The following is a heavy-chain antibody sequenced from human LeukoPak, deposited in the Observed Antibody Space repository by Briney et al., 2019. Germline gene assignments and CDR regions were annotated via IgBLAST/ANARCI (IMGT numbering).Heavy chain of an antibody. D-gene: IGHD6-13*01. Sequence: ASVKVSCKASDYTFTSYGISWVRQAPGQGLEWMGWISAYNGNTNYAQKLQGRVTMTTDTSTSTAYMELRSLRSDDTAVYYCARGSSSWYGYYYYGMDVWGQGTTVTVSS. CDR3: ARGSSSWYGYYYYGMDV. J-gene: IGHJ6*02. CDR2: ISAYNGNT. V-gene: IGHV1-18*01. CDR1: DYTFTSYG.